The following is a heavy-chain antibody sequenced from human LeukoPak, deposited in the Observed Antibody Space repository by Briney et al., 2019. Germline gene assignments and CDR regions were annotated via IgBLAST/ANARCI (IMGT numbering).Heavy chain of an antibody. D-gene: IGHD2-21*02. J-gene: IGHJ5*02. CDR3: ARGGVVVTATRLFWLDP. V-gene: IGHV1-24*01. CDR1: GYTLTELS. Sequence: ASVKVSCKVSGYTLTELSMHWVRQAPGKGLEWMGGFDPEDGETIYAQKFQGRVTMTRDTSTSTVYMELSSLRSEDTAVYYCARGGVVVTATRLFWLDPWGQGTLVTVSS. CDR2: FDPEDGET.